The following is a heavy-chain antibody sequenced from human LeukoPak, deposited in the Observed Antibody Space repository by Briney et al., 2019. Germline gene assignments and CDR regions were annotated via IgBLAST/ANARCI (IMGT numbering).Heavy chain of an antibody. J-gene: IGHJ6*03. V-gene: IGHV4-61*02. CDR2: VYSSGST. D-gene: IGHD4-17*01. CDR3: ATARADYGEYHSYYYMDV. CDR1: GDSMSGDSYF. Sequence: SQTLSLTCTVSGDSMSGDSYFWSWIRQPAGKGLEWIGRVYSSGSTYYNPSLESRVTISLDTSQSHFSLRLTSVTAADTAVYYCATARADYGEYHSYYYMDVCGKGTTVTVSS.